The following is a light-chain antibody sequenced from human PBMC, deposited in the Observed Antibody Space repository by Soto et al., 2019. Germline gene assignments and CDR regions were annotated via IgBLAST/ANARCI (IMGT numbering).Light chain of an antibody. CDR2: GAS. CDR1: QSVSSD. CDR3: QPYNNWPLT. J-gene: IGKJ4*01. Sequence: EIVGTPSPATLPVSPWERASLSCRSSQSVSSDLAWYHQKPGQAPRLLIYGASTRATDIPARFSGRGSGTEFTLTISSLQSEDFAVYYCQPYNNWPLTFGGGTEV. V-gene: IGKV3-15*01.